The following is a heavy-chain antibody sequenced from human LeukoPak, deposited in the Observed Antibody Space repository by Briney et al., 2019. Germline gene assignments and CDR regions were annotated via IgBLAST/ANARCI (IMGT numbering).Heavy chain of an antibody. J-gene: IGHJ4*02. V-gene: IGHV1-2*06. CDR3: ARDYCSSTSCLFDY. CDR1: GYTFTAYR. Sequence: ASVKVSCKASGYTFTAYRMDWVRQAPGRGLEWMGRINPNSGDTNYAQKFQGRVTMTRDTSISTAYMELSRLRSDDTAVYYCARDYCSSTSCLFDYWGQGTLVSVSS. D-gene: IGHD2-2*01. CDR2: INPNSGDT.